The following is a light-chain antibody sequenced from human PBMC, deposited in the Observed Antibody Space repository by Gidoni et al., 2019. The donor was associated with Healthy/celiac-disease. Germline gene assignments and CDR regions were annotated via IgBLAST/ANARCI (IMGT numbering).Light chain of an antibody. Sequence: AIRMTQSPSSFSASTGDRVTITCRASQGISSYLAWYQQKPGKAPKLLIYAASTLQSGVPSRFSGSGSGTDFTLTISCLQSEDFATYYCQQYYSYLPTIGGGTKVEIK. CDR2: AAS. CDR1: QGISSY. J-gene: IGKJ4*01. V-gene: IGKV1-8*01. CDR3: QQYYSYLPT.